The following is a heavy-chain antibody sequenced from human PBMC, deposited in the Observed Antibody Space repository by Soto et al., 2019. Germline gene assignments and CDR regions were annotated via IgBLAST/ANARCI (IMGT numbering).Heavy chain of an antibody. Sequence: ASVKVSCKASGYIFIGYYVYLVRQAPGQGPEWIGWINPHTGRTAYAQKFQGRVTMTRDTPISTVYMEMSSVRSDATAIYYCAKEANGRSLSYWGQGTLVTVS. V-gene: IGHV1-2*02. CDR3: AKEANGRSLSY. CDR1: GYIFIGYY. CDR2: INPHTGRT. J-gene: IGHJ4*02. D-gene: IGHD2-15*01.